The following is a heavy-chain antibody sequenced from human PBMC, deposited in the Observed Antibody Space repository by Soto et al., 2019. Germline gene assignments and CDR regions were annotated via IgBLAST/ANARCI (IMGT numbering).Heavy chain of an antibody. CDR2: IWSDGSNE. J-gene: IGHJ4*02. V-gene: IGHV3-33*01. CDR3: ARDQTDSGGYSDS. CDR1: GFPFSRYG. D-gene: IGHD3-22*01. Sequence: PGGTLRLSCEASGFPFSRYGINWVRQAPGKGLEWLAIIWSDGSNEYYADSEKCRFTISRDSSKNTVYLQVSNLRAEGTAVYFCARDQTDSGGYSDSWGQGTLVTLSS.